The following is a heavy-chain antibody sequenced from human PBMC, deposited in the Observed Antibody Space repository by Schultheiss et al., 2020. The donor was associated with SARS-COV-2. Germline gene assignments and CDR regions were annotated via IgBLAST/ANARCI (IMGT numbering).Heavy chain of an antibody. CDR2: ISSSSSTI. CDR1: GFTVSSNY. D-gene: IGHD3-10*01. J-gene: IGHJ1*01. CDR3: VRSITMFQH. Sequence: GGSLRLSCAASGFTVSSNYMSWVRQAPGKGLEWVSYISSSSSTIYYADSVKGRFTISRDNAKNSLYLQMNSLRAEDTAVYYCVRSITMFQHWGQGTLVTVSS. V-gene: IGHV3-48*04.